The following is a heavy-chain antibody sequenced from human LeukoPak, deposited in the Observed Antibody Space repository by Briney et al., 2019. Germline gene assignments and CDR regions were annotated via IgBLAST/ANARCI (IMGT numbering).Heavy chain of an antibody. CDR2: IYSGSST. V-gene: IGHV3-53*01. CDR3: AGTIVGKWAIDY. Sequence: GGSQRLSCAASGFTVSRNYMTWVRQAPGKGLEWVSVIYSGSSTYYADSVKGRFTISRDNSKNTLYLQMNSLRAEDTAVYYCAGTIVGKWAIDYWGQGTLVTVSS. J-gene: IGHJ4*02. D-gene: IGHD3-22*01. CDR1: GFTVSRNY.